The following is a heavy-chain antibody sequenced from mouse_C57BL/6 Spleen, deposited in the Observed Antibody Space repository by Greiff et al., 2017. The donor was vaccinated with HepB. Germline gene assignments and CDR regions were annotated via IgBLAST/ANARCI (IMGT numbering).Heavy chain of an antibody. CDR3: AREGADSTGWFAY. Sequence: VQLVESGAELVRPGASVKLSCKASGYTFTDYYINWVKQRPGQGLEWIARIYPGSGNTYYNEKFKGKATLTAEKSSSTAYMQLSSLTSEDSAVYFCAREGADSTGWFAYWGQGTLVTVSA. V-gene: IGHV1-76*01. CDR1: GYTFTDYY. CDR2: IYPGSGNT. J-gene: IGHJ3*01. D-gene: IGHD1-1*01.